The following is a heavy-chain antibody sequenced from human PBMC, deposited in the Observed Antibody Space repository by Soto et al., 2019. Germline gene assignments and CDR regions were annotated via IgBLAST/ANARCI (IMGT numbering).Heavy chain of an antibody. V-gene: IGHV4-30-2*01. CDR2: IYHTESP. J-gene: IGHJ6*02. CDR1: GGSISSGGSS. CDR3: ARKRGGYCSGGSCPTYGMDV. D-gene: IGHD2-15*01. Sequence: SETLSLTCAVSGGSISSGGSSWSWIRQPPGKGLEWIGYIYHTESPNYNPSLKSRVTISVDRSKNQFSLKLSSVTAADTAVYYCARKRGGYCSGGSCPTYGMDVWGQGTTVTVSS.